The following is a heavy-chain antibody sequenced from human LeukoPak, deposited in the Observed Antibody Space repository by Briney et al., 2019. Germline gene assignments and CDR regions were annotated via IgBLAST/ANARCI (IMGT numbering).Heavy chain of an antibody. V-gene: IGHV3-66*01. CDR2: IYSGGST. Sequence: GGSLRLSCAASGFTVSSNYMSWVRQAPGKGLEWVSVIYSGGSTYYADSVKGRFTISRDNSKNTLYLRMNSLRAEDTAVYYCARDSGSYRFDYWGQGTLVTVSS. D-gene: IGHD1-26*01. J-gene: IGHJ4*02. CDR1: GFTVSSNY. CDR3: ARDSGSYRFDY.